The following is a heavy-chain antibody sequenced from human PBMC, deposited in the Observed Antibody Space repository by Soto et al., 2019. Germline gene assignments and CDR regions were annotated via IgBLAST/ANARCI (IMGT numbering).Heavy chain of an antibody. CDR1: GYTFTSYD. D-gene: IGHD3-3*01. Sequence: GASVKVSCKASGYTFTSYDINWVRQATGQGLEWMGWMSPNSGNTGYAQKFQGRVTMTRNTSISTAYMELSGLRSEDTAVYYCARPITIFGVVNMYFDYWGQGIEVTVSS. CDR2: MSPNSGNT. CDR3: ARPITIFGVVNMYFDY. J-gene: IGHJ4*02. V-gene: IGHV1-8*01.